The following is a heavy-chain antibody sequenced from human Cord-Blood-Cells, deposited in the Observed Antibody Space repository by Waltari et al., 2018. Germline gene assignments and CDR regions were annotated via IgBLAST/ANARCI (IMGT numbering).Heavy chain of an antibody. CDR2: LYYSGST. V-gene: IGHV4-30-4*08. J-gene: IGHJ3*02. Sequence: QVQLQESGPGLVKPSQTLSLTCTVSGGPIRSGDYYWRWFRQPPGMGLEWIGYLYYSGSTYYNPSLKSRVTISVDTSKNQFSLKLSSVTAADTAVYYCASRITGTSFDIWGQGTMVTVSS. D-gene: IGHD1-20*01. CDR1: GGPIRSGDYY. CDR3: ASRITGTSFDI.